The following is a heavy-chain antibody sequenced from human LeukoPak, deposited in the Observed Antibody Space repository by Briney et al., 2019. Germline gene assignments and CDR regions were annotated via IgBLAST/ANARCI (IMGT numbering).Heavy chain of an antibody. CDR3: ARESLRDAFDI. Sequence: GASVKVSCKASGYTFTNYYVHWVRQAPGQGLEWMGWINPNSGGTNYAQKFQGRVTMTRDTSISTAYMELSRLRSDDTAVYYCARESLRDAFDIWGQGTMVTVSS. D-gene: IGHD1-26*01. J-gene: IGHJ3*02. CDR2: INPNSGGT. V-gene: IGHV1-2*02. CDR1: GYTFTNYY.